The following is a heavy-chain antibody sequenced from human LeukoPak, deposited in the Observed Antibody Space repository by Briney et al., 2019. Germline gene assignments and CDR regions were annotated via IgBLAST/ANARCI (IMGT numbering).Heavy chain of an antibody. CDR1: GYSFTSYW. CDR3: ARLKGMADTAADS. V-gene: IGHV5-51*01. J-gene: IGHJ4*02. D-gene: IGHD6-19*01. Sequence: GESLKISCKGSGYSFTSYWIAWVRQMPGKGLEWMGIVYPGDSDTRYSPSLQGQFTISADKSISTAYLQWSSLKASDTAMYYCARLKGMADTAADSWGQGTLVTVSS. CDR2: VYPGDSDT.